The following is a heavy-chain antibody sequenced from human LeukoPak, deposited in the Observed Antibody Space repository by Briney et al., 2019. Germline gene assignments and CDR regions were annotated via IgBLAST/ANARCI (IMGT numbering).Heavy chain of an antibody. CDR2: ISSSSYI. J-gene: IGHJ4*02. Sequence: PGGSLRLSCAASGFTFSSYSMNWVRQAPGKGLEWVSSISSSSYIYYADSVKGRFTISRDNAKNSLYLQMNSLRAEDTAVYYCARGDDYDILTGYANLFDYWGQGTLVTVSS. V-gene: IGHV3-21*01. CDR1: GFTFSSYS. CDR3: ARGDDYDILTGYANLFDY. D-gene: IGHD3-9*01.